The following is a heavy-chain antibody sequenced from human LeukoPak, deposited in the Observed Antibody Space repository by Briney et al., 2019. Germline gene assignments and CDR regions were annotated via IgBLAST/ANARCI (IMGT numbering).Heavy chain of an antibody. Sequence: SETLSLTCAVYGGPFSGYYWSWIRQPPGKGLEWIGEINHSGSTNYNPSLKSRVTISVDTSKNQFSLKLSSVTAADTAVYYCARGTSGYEYCSGGSCYSKSYYYYYMDVWGKGTTVTVSS. CDR3: ARGTSGYEYCSGGSCYSKSYYYYYMDV. V-gene: IGHV4-34*01. CDR2: INHSGST. J-gene: IGHJ6*03. CDR1: GGPFSGYY. D-gene: IGHD2-15*01.